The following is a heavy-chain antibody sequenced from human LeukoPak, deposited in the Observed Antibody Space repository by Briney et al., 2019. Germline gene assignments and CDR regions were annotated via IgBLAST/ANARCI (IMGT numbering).Heavy chain of an antibody. CDR3: ARGGIAGASAFDI. CDR2: ISSSSSYI. Sequence: GGSLRLSCAASGFTFSSYSMNWVRQAPGKGLEGVSSISSSSSYIYYADSVKGRFTISRDNAKNSLYLQMNSLRAEDTAVYYCARGGIAGASAFDIWGQGTMVTVSS. J-gene: IGHJ3*02. CDR1: GFTFSSYS. V-gene: IGHV3-21*01. D-gene: IGHD1-26*01.